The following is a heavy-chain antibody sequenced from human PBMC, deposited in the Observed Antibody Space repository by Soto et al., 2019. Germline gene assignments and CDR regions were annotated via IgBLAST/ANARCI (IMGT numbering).Heavy chain of an antibody. J-gene: IGHJ4*02. CDR1: GFTFTSYA. CDR3: ARDFTGWPPDGFDS. CDR2: ISAYNGNT. Sequence: QVHLVQSGAEVKKPGASVKVSCKASGFTFTSYAITWVRQAPGQGLEWMGWISAYNGNTNYAQNLQGRVTMNTDTSTSTAYMELGSLTSDDTAVYYCARDFTGWPPDGFDSLGQVTLVTVSS. D-gene: IGHD3-16*01. V-gene: IGHV1-18*01.